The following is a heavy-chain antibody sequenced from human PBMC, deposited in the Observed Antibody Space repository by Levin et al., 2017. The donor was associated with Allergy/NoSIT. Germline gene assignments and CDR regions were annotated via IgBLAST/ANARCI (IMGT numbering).Heavy chain of an antibody. J-gene: IGHJ6*03. CDR1: GFTFSSYG. Sequence: GGSLRLSCAASGFTFSSYGMHWVRQAPGKGLEWVAVISYDGSNKYYADSVKGRFTISRDNSKNTLYLQMNSLRAEDTAVYYCAKDATPRYFDWLLGEAYYYYMDVWGKGTTVTVSS. V-gene: IGHV3-30*18. D-gene: IGHD3-9*01. CDR2: ISYDGSNK. CDR3: AKDATPRYFDWLLGEAYYYYMDV.